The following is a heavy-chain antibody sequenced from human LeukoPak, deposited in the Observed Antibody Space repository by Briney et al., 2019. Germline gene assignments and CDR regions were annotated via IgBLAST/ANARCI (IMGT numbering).Heavy chain of an antibody. D-gene: IGHD6-19*01. Sequence: TGGSLRLSCAAPGFIFDNYAIHWVRQAPGKGLEWVSLISGDGGSTFYADSVRGRFTISRDNIRKSLSLQMSSLRSEDTALYYCARESETSGWYDYWGQGTLVTVSS. J-gene: IGHJ4*02. CDR3: ARESETSGWYDY. CDR2: ISGDGGST. CDR1: GFIFDNYA. V-gene: IGHV3-43*02.